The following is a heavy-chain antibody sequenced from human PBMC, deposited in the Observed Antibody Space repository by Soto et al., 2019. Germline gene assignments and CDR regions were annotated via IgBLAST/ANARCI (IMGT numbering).Heavy chain of an antibody. D-gene: IGHD3-10*01. CDR3: ARERLDYYGSGRKIRNWFDP. CDR1: GGSFSGYY. J-gene: IGHJ5*02. CDR2: INHSGST. V-gene: IGHV4-34*01. Sequence: SETLSLTCAVYGGSFSGYYWSWIRQPPGKGLEWIGEINHSGSTNYNPSLKSRVTISVDTSKNQFSLKLSSVTAADTAVYYCARERLDYYGSGRKIRNWFDPWGQGTLVTVSS.